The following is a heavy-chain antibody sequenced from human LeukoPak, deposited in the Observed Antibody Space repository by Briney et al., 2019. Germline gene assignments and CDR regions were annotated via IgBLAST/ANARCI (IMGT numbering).Heavy chain of an antibody. CDR3: ARGPAWGYYFDY. CDR1: GYTFSSYD. J-gene: IGHJ4*02. Sequence: ASVKVSCKASGYTFSSYDIIWVRQAPGQGLEWMGWISTYNGNRNYGQKVQGRVTLTTDTSTNTAYMELRSLRSDDTAVYYCARGPAWGYYFDYWGQGTLVTVSS. D-gene: IGHD3-16*01. V-gene: IGHV1-18*01. CDR2: ISTYNGNR.